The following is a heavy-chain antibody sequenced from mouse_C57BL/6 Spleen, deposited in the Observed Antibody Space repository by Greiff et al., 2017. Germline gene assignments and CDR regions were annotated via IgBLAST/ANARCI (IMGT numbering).Heavy chain of an antibody. V-gene: IGHV1-82*01. CDR1: GYAFSSSW. CDR2: IYPGDGDT. J-gene: IGHJ1*03. Sequence: ESGPELVKPGASVKISCKASGYAFSSSWMNWVKQRPGKGLEWIGRIYPGDGDTNYNEKFKSKATLTVDTSSSTAYMQLSSLTSEDSAVYYCARSGTHWYFDVWGTGTTVTVSS. CDR3: ARSGTHWYFDV. D-gene: IGHD1-1*02.